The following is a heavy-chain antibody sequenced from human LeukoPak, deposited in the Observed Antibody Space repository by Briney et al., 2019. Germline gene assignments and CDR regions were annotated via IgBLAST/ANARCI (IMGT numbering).Heavy chain of an antibody. V-gene: IGHV3-30*18. J-gene: IGHJ6*02. Sequence: PGGSLRLSCAASGFTFSSYGMHWVRQAPGKGLEWVAVISYDGSNKYYAGSVKGRFTISRDNSKNTLYLQMNSLRAEDTAVYYCAKDARYCSSTSCYYYYYYGMDVWGQGTTVTVSS. CDR3: AKDARYCSSTSCYYYYYYGMDV. CDR1: GFTFSSYG. CDR2: ISYDGSNK. D-gene: IGHD2-2*01.